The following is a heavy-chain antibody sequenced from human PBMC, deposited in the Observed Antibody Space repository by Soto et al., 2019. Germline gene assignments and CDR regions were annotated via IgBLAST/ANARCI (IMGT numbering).Heavy chain of an antibody. D-gene: IGHD3-22*01. CDR3: ARHSPYYYDSSGYYYDGAFDI. V-gene: IGHV4-59*08. CDR2: IYYSGST. Sequence: SETQCLTCSVSGGSISNYYWSWIRQPPGKGLEWIGYIYYSGSTNYNPSLKSRVTISVDTSKNQFSLKLTSVTAADTAVYYCARHSPYYYDSSGYYYDGAFDIWGQGTMVTVSS. J-gene: IGHJ3*02. CDR1: GGSISNYY.